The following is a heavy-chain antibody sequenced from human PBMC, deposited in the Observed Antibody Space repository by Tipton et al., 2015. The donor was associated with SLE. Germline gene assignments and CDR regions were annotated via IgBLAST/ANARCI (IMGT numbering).Heavy chain of an antibody. D-gene: IGHD3-10*01. CDR1: GGSISSSSYY. J-gene: IGHJ4*02. V-gene: IGHV4-39*07. CDR2: INHSGST. CDR3: ARSAEYYYGSGHFDY. Sequence: TLSLTCTVSGGSISSSSYYWSWIRQPPGKGLEWIGEINHSGSTNYNPSLKSRVTISVDTSKNQFSLKLSSVTAADTAVYYCARSAEYYYGSGHFDYWGQGTLVTVSS.